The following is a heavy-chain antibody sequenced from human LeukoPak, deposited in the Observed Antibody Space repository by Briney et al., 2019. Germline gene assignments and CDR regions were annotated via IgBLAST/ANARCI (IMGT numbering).Heavy chain of an antibody. CDR1: GFTFSAYA. CDR3: AKRSCGGGSCNFDY. CDR2: IGDRGGAT. J-gene: IGHJ4*02. V-gene: IGHV3-23*01. Sequence: GGSLSLSCAASGFTFSAYAMSGVRQAPGKGLEWVSAIGDRGGATNCADSVKGRFTISRDNSKNTLYLQMNSLRAEDTAVYYCAKRSCGGGSCNFDYWGQGTLVTVSS. D-gene: IGHD2-15*01.